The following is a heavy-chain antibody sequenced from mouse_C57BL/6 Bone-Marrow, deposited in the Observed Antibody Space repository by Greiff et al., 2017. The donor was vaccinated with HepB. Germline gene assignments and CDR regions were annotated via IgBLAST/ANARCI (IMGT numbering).Heavy chain of an antibody. Sequence: EVQLVESGPGLAKPSQTLSLTCSVTGYSITSDYWNWIRKFPGNKLEYMGYISYSGSTYYNPSLKSRISIIRDTTKNQYYLQLNSVTTEDTATYYCARYYGSSFLYWYFDVWGTGTTVTVSS. CDR1: GYSITSDY. CDR2: ISYSGST. D-gene: IGHD1-1*01. J-gene: IGHJ1*03. CDR3: ARYYGSSFLYWYFDV. V-gene: IGHV3-8*01.